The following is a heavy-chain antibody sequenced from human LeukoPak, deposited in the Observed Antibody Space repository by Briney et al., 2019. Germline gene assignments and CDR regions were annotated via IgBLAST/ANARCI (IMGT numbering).Heavy chain of an antibody. D-gene: IGHD6-19*01. CDR2: ISYDGSNK. CDR1: GFTSSSYG. CDR3: AKDRGQWLVLYGMDV. V-gene: IGHV3-30*18. Sequence: GGSLRLSCAASGFTSSSYGMHWVREAPGKGLEWEAVISYDGSNKYYADSVKGRFTISRDNSKNTLYLQMNSLRAEDTAVYYCAKDRGQWLVLYGMDVWGQGTTVTVSS. J-gene: IGHJ6*02.